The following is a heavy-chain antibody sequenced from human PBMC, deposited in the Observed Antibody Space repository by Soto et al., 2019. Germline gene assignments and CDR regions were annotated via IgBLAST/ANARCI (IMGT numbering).Heavy chain of an antibody. J-gene: IGHJ3*02. CDR3: AREGYRNYFALKAFDI. V-gene: IGHV3-53*01. CDR1: GFTVSSNY. Sequence: EVQLVESGGGLIQPGGSLRLSCAASGFTVSSNYMSWVRQAPGKGLEWVSVIHSGGSTYYADSVKGRFTISRDNSKNTLYLQMNSLRAEDTAVYYCAREGYRNYFALKAFDIWGQGTMVTVSS. D-gene: IGHD2-15*01. CDR2: IHSGGST.